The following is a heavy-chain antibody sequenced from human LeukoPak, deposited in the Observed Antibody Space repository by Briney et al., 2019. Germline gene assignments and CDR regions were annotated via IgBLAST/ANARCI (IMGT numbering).Heavy chain of an antibody. V-gene: IGHV3-66*01. CDR3: ARGLFGSGSYYNFFDF. J-gene: IGHJ4*02. Sequence: GGSLRLSCAASGFTVSSNYMSWVRQAPGKGLEWVSVIFNGGSTYYADPVKGRFTISTDNSKNMLYLQMNSLRAEDTAVYYCARGLFGSGSYYNFFDFWAQGTLVTVSS. CDR1: GFTVSSNY. CDR2: IFNGGST. D-gene: IGHD3-10*01.